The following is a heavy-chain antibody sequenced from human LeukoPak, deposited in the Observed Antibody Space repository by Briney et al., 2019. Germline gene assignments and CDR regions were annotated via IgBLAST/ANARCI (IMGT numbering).Heavy chain of an antibody. CDR3: ARDHWDIVVVPAATHRTFGY. CDR2: MNPNSGNT. D-gene: IGHD2-2*01. CDR1: GYTFTTYD. V-gene: IGHV1-8*01. J-gene: IGHJ4*02. Sequence: ATVKVSCKASGYTFTTYDINWVRQATGQGLEWMGYMNPNSGNTVYAQKLQGRVTMTTDTSTSTAYMELRSLRSDDTAVYYCARDHWDIVVVPAATHRTFGYWGQGTLVTVSS.